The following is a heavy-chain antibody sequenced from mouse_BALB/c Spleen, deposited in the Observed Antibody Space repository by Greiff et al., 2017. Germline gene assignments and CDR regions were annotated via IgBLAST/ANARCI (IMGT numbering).Heavy chain of an antibody. CDR3: ASGLRDVGFAY. D-gene: IGHD3-3*01. J-gene: IGHJ3*01. CDR1: GYTFSSYW. CDR2: ILPGSGST. V-gene: IGHV1-9*01. Sequence: QVQLQQSGAELMKPGASVKISCKATGYTFSSYWIEWVKQRPGHGLEWIGEILPGSGSTNYNEKFKGKATFTADTSSNTAYMQLSSLTSEDSAVYYCASGLRDVGFAYWGQGTLVTVSA.